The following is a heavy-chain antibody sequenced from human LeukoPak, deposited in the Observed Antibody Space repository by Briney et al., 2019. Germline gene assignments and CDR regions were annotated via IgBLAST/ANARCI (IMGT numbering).Heavy chain of an antibody. CDR3: AKLPIRTTVTTLYYFDY. CDR1: GYTFTSYD. J-gene: IGHJ4*02. V-gene: IGHV1-8*01. Sequence: GASVKVSCKASGYTFTSYDINWVRQATGQGLEWMGWMNPNSGNTGYAQKFQGRVTMTRNTSISTAYMELSSLRSEDTAVYYCAKLPIRTTVTTLYYFDYWGQGTLVTVSS. D-gene: IGHD4-17*01. CDR2: MNPNSGNT.